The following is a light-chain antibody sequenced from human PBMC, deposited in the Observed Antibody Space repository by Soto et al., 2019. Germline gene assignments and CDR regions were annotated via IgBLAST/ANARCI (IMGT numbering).Light chain of an antibody. CDR3: QQSYSTPYS. J-gene: IGKJ2*01. CDR1: QSISSY. CDR2: AAS. Sequence: DIQMTQSPSSLSASVGDRVTITCRASQSISSYLNWYQQKPGKAPKLLIYAASSLHSGVPSRFGGSGSGTDFTLTISSLQPEDVATYYCQQSYSTPYSFGRGTKLEIK. V-gene: IGKV1-39*01.